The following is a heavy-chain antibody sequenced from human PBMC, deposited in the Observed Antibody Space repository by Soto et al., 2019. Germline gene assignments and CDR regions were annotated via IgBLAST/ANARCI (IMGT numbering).Heavy chain of an antibody. V-gene: IGHV3-23*01. CDR1: GFSFSNYA. CDR3: AKEIVFQPLNLGGSGFDS. J-gene: IGHJ4*02. CDR2: ISRSGSST. D-gene: IGHD2-21*01. Sequence: EVQLLESGGGLVQPGGSLRLSCAASGFSFSNYAMSWVRQAPGKGLEWGSIISRSGSSTYYTDSLKGRFTISRDNSKNPLFMQVKSLRAEHTAGYYCAKEIVFQPLNLGGSGFDSWGQGSLVSVSS.